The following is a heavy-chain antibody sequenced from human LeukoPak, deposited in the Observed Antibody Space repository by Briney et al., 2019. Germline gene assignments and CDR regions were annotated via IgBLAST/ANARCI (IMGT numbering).Heavy chain of an antibody. CDR3: ARDRAIFGVVNDAFDI. J-gene: IGHJ3*02. V-gene: IGHV4-59*01. CDR2: IYYSGRT. D-gene: IGHD3-3*01. Sequence: SETLSLTCTVSGGSISSYYWSWIRQPPGKGLEWIGYIYYSGRTNYNPSLKSRVTISVDTSKNQFSLKLSSVTAADTAVYYCARDRAIFGVVNDAFDIWGQGTMVTVSS. CDR1: GGSISSYY.